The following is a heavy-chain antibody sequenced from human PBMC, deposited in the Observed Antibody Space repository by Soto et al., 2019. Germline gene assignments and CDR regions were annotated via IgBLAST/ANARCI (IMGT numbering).Heavy chain of an antibody. CDR2: IKSKTDGGTT. Sequence: GGSLRLSCAASGFTFSNAWMSWVRQAPGKGLEWVGRIKSKTDGGTTDYAAPVKGRFTISRDDSKNTLYLQMNSLKTEDTAVYYCTTGLKWFGEPRHSDAFDIWGQWTMVTVSS. CDR3: TTGLKWFGEPRHSDAFDI. J-gene: IGHJ3*02. D-gene: IGHD3-10*01. CDR1: GFTFSNAW. V-gene: IGHV3-15*01.